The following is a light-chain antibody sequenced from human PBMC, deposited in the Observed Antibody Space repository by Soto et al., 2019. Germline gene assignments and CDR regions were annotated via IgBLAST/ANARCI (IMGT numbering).Light chain of an antibody. CDR2: GAS. CDR1: QSVGTW. J-gene: IGKJ1*01. CDR3: QHYRRNTWS. V-gene: IGKV1-5*01. Sequence: DIQMTQSPSTLSASVGGRVTITFRASQSVGTWVAWYQQKPGKAPKLLIYGASNLESGVPSRFSGSGSGTEFTPTITTLQPDDFATYFCQHYRRNTWSFGPGTKVDIK.